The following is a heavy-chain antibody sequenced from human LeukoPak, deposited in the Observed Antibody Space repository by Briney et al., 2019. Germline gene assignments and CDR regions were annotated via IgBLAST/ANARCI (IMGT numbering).Heavy chain of an antibody. D-gene: IGHD6-13*01. CDR2: IYYSGNT. Sequence: PSETLSLTCTVSGGSISGYYWTWIRQPPGKGLEWIGYIYYSGNTNYNPSLESRVTISVDTSKNQFSLQLTFVTAADTAIYYCARLRSNSFPDYWGQGTLVTVSS. J-gene: IGHJ4*02. CDR3: ARLRSNSFPDY. CDR1: GGSISGYY. V-gene: IGHV4-59*01.